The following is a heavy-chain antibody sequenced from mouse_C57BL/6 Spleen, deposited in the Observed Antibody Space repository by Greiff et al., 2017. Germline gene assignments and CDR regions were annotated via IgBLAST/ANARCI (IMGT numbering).Heavy chain of an antibody. D-gene: IGHD1-1*01. CDR1: GYTFTDYY. CDR3: ASGDLLLRPWFAY. V-gene: IGHV1-76*01. J-gene: IGHJ3*01. Sequence: QVQLQQSGAELVRPGASVKLSCKASGYTFTDYYINWVKQRPGQGLEWIARIYPGSGNTYYNEKFKGKAKLTAEKSSSTAYMQLSSLTSEDSAVYFCASGDLLLRPWFAYWGQGTLVTVSA. CDR2: IYPGSGNT.